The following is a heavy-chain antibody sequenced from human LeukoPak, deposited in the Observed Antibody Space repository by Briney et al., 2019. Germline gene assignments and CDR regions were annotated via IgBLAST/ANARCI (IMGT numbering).Heavy chain of an antibody. CDR3: ASSFYYGSGSYYGY. CDR1: GGSISSSSYY. V-gene: IGHV4-39*07. Sequence: SETLSLTCTVSGGSISSSSYYWGWIRQPPGKGLEWIGSIYNSGSTNYNPSLKSRVTMSVDTSKNQFSLKLSSVTAADTAVYYCASSFYYGSGSYYGYWGQGTLVTVSS. J-gene: IGHJ4*02. D-gene: IGHD3-10*01. CDR2: IYNSGST.